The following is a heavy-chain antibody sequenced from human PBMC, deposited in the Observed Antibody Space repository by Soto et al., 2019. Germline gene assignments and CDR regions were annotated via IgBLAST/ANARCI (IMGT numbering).Heavy chain of an antibody. Sequence: AEPLSLACTVTGGSIRTNNCWWGWIRQSPGKGLEWIGSISYLGRAFYSPSLKGRVTISADTSKNQFSLKVNSVTAADTAVFYCARQFRGDAFPVLFDSWGHGTLVT. D-gene: IGHD2-21*01. CDR2: ISYLGRA. V-gene: IGHV4-39*01. J-gene: IGHJ4*01. CDR3: ARQFRGDAFPVLFDS. CDR1: GGSIRTNNCW.